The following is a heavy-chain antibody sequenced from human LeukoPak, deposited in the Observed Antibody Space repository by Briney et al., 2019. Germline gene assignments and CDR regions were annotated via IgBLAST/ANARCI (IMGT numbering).Heavy chain of an antibody. Sequence: GGSLRLSCTASKFSFNIYAMVWVRQAPGKGLEWVSHISGNGATSDYADSVKGRFTVSRDNSNDTLYLQMNSLRAEDTAVYHCAKGSYYYDSADYFDYWGQGTLVTVSS. CDR1: KFSFNIYA. J-gene: IGHJ4*02. D-gene: IGHD3-22*01. CDR2: ISGNGATS. V-gene: IGHV3-23*01. CDR3: AKGSYYYDSADYFDY.